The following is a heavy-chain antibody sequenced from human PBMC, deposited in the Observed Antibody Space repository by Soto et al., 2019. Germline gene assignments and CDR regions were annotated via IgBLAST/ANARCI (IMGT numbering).Heavy chain of an antibody. CDR1: GYTLTELS. V-gene: IGHV1-2*04. Sequence: ASVKVSCKVSGYTLTELSMHWVRQAPGQGLEWLGRINPKSGGTSTAQKFQGWVTMTTDTSISTASMELTRLTSDDTAIYYCARGDSTDCSNGVCSFFYNHDMDVWGQGTTVTVSS. CDR2: INPKSGGT. CDR3: ARGDSTDCSNGVCSFFYNHDMDV. J-gene: IGHJ6*02. D-gene: IGHD2-8*01.